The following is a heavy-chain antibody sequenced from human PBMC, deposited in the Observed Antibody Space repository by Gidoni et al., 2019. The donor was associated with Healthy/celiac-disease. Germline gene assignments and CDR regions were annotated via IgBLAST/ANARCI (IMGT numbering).Heavy chain of an antibody. CDR1: GGTFSSYA. J-gene: IGHJ4*02. Sequence: QVQLVQSGAEVKKPGSSVKVSCKASGGTFSSYAISWVRQAHGRGREWMGGIIPNVGTANYAEKFQDRGTITADETTSTAYMELISLRCEDNTVYYCAGGGLREPFGDGGNYRWGQGTLVTVSS. D-gene: IGHD2-21*02. CDR2: IIPNVGTA. V-gene: IGHV1-69*01. CDR3: AGGGLREPFGDGGNYR.